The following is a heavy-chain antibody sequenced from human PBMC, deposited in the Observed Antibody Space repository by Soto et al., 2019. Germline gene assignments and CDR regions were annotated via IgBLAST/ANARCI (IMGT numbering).Heavy chain of an antibody. CDR2: IVVGSGNT. V-gene: IGHV1-58*02. J-gene: IGHJ5*02. Sequence: GASVKVSCKASGFTFTHSAMQWVRQARGQSLEWIGWIVVGSGNTNYAPKFQGRVTITADESTSTAYMELSSLRSEDTAVYYCARPTRYYYDSSGQSAWFDPWGQGTQVTVSS. D-gene: IGHD3-22*01. CDR1: GFTFTHSA. CDR3: ARPTRYYYDSSGQSAWFDP.